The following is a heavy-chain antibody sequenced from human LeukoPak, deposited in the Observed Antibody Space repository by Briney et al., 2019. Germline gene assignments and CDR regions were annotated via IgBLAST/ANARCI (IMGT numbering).Heavy chain of an antibody. D-gene: IGHD3-10*01. CDR1: GFTFSSYA. CDR2: ISGSGGST. V-gene: IGHV3-23*01. CDR3: AKVGITMVRGVSYFDY. Sequence: TGGSLRLSCAASGFTFSSYAMSWVRQAPGKGLEWVSAISGSGGSTYYADSVKGRFTISRDTSKNTLYLQMNSLRAEDTAVYYCAKVGITMVRGVSYFDYWGQGTLVTVSS. J-gene: IGHJ4*02.